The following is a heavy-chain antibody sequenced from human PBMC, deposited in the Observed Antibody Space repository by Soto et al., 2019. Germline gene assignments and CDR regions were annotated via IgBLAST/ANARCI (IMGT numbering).Heavy chain of an antibody. CDR3: ARGLLSGLGGYYTEAFDI. J-gene: IGHJ3*02. Sequence: EVQLVESGGGLVQPGGSLRLSCATSGFTFSDHYMDWVRQAPGKGLEWVGRSRNKDNSYTTEYAASVKGRFAISRDNSTNSVFLQMNKLKTEDTAVFYCARGLLSGLGGYYTEAFDIWGQGTMVTVSS. D-gene: IGHD3-10*01. CDR1: GFTFSDHY. CDR2: SRNKDNSYTT. V-gene: IGHV3-72*01.